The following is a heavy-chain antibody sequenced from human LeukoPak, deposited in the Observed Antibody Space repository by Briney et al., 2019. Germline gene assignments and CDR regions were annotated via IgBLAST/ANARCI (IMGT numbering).Heavy chain of an antibody. Sequence: GGSQRLSCAASGFTFSSYGMHWVRQAPGKGLEWVAVISYDGSNKYYADSVEGRFTISRDNSKNTLYLQMNSLRAEDTAVYYCAKTGITMVRGVPDPYDYWGQGTLVTVSS. V-gene: IGHV3-30*18. CDR3: AKTGITMVRGVPDPYDY. CDR2: ISYDGSNK. CDR1: GFTFSSYG. J-gene: IGHJ4*02. D-gene: IGHD3-10*01.